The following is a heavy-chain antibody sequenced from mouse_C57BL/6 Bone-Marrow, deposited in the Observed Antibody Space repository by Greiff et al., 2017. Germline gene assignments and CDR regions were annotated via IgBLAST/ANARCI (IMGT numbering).Heavy chain of an antibody. CDR3: AREETTAVWYFDV. CDR1: GYTFTSYW. V-gene: IGHV1-64*01. D-gene: IGHD1-2*01. CDR2: IHPNSGST. J-gene: IGHJ1*03. Sequence: QVQLKQPGAELVKPGASVKLSCKASGYTFTSYWMHWVKQRPGQGLEWIGMIHPNSGSTNYNEKFKSKATLTVDKSSSTAYMQLSSLTSEDSAVYYCAREETTAVWYFDVWGTETTVTVSS.